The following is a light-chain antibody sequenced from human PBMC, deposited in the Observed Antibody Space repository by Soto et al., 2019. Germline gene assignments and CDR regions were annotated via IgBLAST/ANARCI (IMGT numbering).Light chain of an antibody. CDR3: SSYTTSTTVV. J-gene: IGLJ1*01. V-gene: IGLV2-14*03. CDR2: EVS. Sequence: QSALTQLASVFGSAGQSITFSCVGTSSYVGGYNFVSWYQQHPGKAPKLMIYEVSSRPSGVSNRFSGSKSGNTASLTISGLQPEDEADYYCSSYTTSTTVVFGTGTKVTVL. CDR1: SSYVGGYNF.